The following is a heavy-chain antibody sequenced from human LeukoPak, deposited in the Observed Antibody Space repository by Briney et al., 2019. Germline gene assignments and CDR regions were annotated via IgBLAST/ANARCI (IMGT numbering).Heavy chain of an antibody. D-gene: IGHD6-13*01. CDR1: GFIFTNYW. CDR3: ARRIAAAGLDY. Sequence: GESLKISCQVSGFIFTNYWIGWVRRMPGKGLESMGLIYPADSDTTYSPSFQGQVTISADKSISTAYLQWSSLKASDTAMYYCARRIAAAGLDYWGQGTLVTVSS. V-gene: IGHV5-51*01. CDR2: IYPADSDT. J-gene: IGHJ4*02.